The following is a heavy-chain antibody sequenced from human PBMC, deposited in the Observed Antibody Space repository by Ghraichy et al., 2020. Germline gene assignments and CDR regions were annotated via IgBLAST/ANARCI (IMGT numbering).Heavy chain of an antibody. J-gene: IGHJ4*02. D-gene: IGHD6-19*01. CDR1: GFTFGDYA. V-gene: IGHV3-43*01. CDR2: INWNGGRT. CDR3: VKVKRERDSSGWYGPFFDC. Sequence: GGSLRLSCAASGFTFGDYAMNWVRQAPGKGLEWVSLINWNGGRTYSADSVKGRFTVSRDNSKNSLYLQMNSLRTEDTALYYCVKVKRERDSSGWYGPFFDCWGQGTLVTVSS.